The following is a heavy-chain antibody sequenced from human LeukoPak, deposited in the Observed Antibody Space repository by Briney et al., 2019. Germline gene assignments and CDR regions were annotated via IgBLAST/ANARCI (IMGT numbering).Heavy chain of an antibody. D-gene: IGHD3-22*01. CDR2: ISAYNGHT. J-gene: IGHJ5*02. CDR3: ARERGYYYDSSGYYYRGDWFDP. CDR1: GYTFTSYG. Sequence: ASVKVSCKASGYTFTSYGISWVRQAPGQGLEGMGWISAYNGHTNYAQKLQGRVTMTTDTSTSTAYMELRSLRSDDTAVYYCARERGYYYDSSGYYYRGDWFDPWGQGTLVTVSS. V-gene: IGHV1-18*01.